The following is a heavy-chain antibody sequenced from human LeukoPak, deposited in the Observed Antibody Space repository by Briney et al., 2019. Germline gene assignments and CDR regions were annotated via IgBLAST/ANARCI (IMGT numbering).Heavy chain of an antibody. CDR3: ATPLDYYDSSGYHQGGD. V-gene: IGHV3-7*03. CDR2: IKQDGSKK. J-gene: IGHJ4*02. CDR1: GFTFSSYW. D-gene: IGHD3-22*01. Sequence: PGGSLRLSCAASGFTFSSYWMTWVCQAPGKGLEWVAHIKQDGSKKYYVDSVKGRFTISRDNAKNSLYLQMNSLRAEDTAVYYCATPLDYYDSSGYHQGGDWGQGTMVTVAS.